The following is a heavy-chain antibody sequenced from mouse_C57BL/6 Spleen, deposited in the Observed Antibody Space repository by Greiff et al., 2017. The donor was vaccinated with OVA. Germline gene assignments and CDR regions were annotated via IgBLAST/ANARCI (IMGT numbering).Heavy chain of an antibody. J-gene: IGHJ2*01. V-gene: IGHV1-43*01. CDR3: ARRRDVFYFDY. Sequence: EVMLVESGPELVKPGASVKISCKASGYSFTGYYMHWVKQSSEKSLEWIGEINPSTGGTSYNQKFKGKATLTVDKSSSTAYMQLKSLTSEDSAVYYCARRRDVFYFDYWGQGTTLTVSS. CDR1: GYSFTGYY. D-gene: IGHD3-3*01. CDR2: INPSTGGT.